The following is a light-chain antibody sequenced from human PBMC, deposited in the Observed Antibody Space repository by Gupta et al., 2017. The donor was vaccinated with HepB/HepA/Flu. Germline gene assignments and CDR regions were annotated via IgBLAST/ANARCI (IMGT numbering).Light chain of an antibody. V-gene: IGLV2-23*02. CDR3: HSHAGSNTFVV. J-gene: IGLJ2*01. CDR1: SSAIGSYSL. CDR2: EVN. Sequence: SALPQPASVSGSPGPSIPISCTVTSSAIGSYSLVSWYQQHPGKAPKLMIYEVNRRPSGVSARFSGSKSGTTASLTITGLQAEDEADYYCHSHAGSNTFVVFGGGTKLTVL.